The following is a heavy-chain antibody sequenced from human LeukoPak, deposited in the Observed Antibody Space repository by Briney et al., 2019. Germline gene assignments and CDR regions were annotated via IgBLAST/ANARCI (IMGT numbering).Heavy chain of an antibody. V-gene: IGHV3-23*01. CDR3: AKDRVGNSPGTGFDY. Sequence: GGSLRRFCAASGFTFSNYAMNWVRQAPGKGLEWVSGISGSGGTTYYADSVKGRFTISRDNSKNTLFLQMNSLRAEDMAVYYCAKDRVGNSPGTGFDYWGKRALVTVSS. CDR2: ISGSGGTT. J-gene: IGHJ4*02. D-gene: IGHD4-23*01. CDR1: GFTFSNYA.